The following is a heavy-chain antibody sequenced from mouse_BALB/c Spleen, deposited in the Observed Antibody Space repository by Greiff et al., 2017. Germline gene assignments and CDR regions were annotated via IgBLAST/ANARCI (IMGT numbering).Heavy chain of an antibody. V-gene: IGHV1S26*01. CDR2: INPSTGYT. Sequence: QVQLQQSGAELMKPGASVKMSCKASGYTFTSYWMHWVKQRPGQGLEWIGYINPSTGYTEYNQKFKDKATLTADKSSSTAYMQLSSLTSEDSAVYYCARWTGYYYAMDYWGQGTSVTVSS. CDR1: GYTFTSYW. J-gene: IGHJ4*01. CDR3: ARWTGYYYAMDY.